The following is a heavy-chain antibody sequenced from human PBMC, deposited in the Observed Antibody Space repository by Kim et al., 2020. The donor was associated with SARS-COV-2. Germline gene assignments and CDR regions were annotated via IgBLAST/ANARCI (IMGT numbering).Heavy chain of an antibody. D-gene: IGHD6-13*01. CDR1: GFTFSSYG. CDR2: ISYDGSNK. Sequence: GGSLRLSCAASGFTFSSYGMHWVRQAPGKGLEWVAVISYDGSNKYYADSVKGRFTISRDNSKNTLYLQMNSLRAEDTAVYYCAKKGGPYSSSWYNAFDI. V-gene: IGHV3-30*18. J-gene: IGHJ3*02. CDR3: AKKGGPYSSSWYNAFDI.